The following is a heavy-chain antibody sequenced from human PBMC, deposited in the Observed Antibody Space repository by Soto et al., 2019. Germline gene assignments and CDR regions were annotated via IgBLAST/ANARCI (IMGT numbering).Heavy chain of an antibody. V-gene: IGHV3-30-3*01. J-gene: IGHJ4*02. CDR2: MSYDGTME. CDR3: ASDWAESSGWYFDY. CDR1: GFTFRTYA. Sequence: QVQLVESGGGVVQPGRSLRLSCAASGFTFRTYAMHWVRQAPGKGLEWVAVMSYDGTMENYADAVKGRFTISRDNSKNTLYLQMNSLRVEDTAVYYCASDWAESSGWYFDYWGQGTLVTVSS. D-gene: IGHD6-19*01.